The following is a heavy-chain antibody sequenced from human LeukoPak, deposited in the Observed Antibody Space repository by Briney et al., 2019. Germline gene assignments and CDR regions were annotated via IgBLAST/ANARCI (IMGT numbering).Heavy chain of an antibody. Sequence: GGSLRLSCAASGFTFSRCWMHWVRQAPGKGLVWVSRINSDGTGTEYADSVEGRFTISRDNAKNTLYLEMNSLRVEDTAMYYCARAYDYPWGSIGQWGQGTLVTVSS. CDR2: INSDGTGT. V-gene: IGHV3-74*01. CDR1: GFTFSRCW. J-gene: IGHJ4*02. D-gene: IGHD3-16*01. CDR3: ARAYDYPWGSIGQ.